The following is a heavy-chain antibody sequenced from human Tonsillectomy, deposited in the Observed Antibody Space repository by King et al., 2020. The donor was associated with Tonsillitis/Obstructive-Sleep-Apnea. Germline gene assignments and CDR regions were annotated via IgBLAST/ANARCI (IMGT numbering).Heavy chain of an antibody. CDR3: ARDTQLWGDAFDI. J-gene: IGHJ3*02. CDR2: INPSGGST. CDR1: GYTFTSYY. D-gene: IGHD2-2*01. Sequence: QLVQSGAEVKKPGASVKVSCKASGYTFTSYYMHWVRQAPGQGLEWMGIINPSGGSTSYAQKFQGRVTMTRDTSRSTVYMELSSLRSEDTAVYYCARDTQLWGDAFDIWGQGTMVTVSS. V-gene: IGHV1-46*01.